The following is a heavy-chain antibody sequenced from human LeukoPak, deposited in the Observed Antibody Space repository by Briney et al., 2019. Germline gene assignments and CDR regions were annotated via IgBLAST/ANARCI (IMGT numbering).Heavy chain of an antibody. V-gene: IGHV3-23*01. D-gene: IGHD3-22*01. Sequence: GGSLRLSCAASGFTFSGYAMTWVRQAPGEGLEWVSSITGSGDYTYYIDSVKGRFTISRDNSKYILYLQMNSLRGEDTALYYCAKDGLYYDGSAHVYYFDYWGQGTLVAVSS. CDR2: ITGSGDYT. J-gene: IGHJ4*02. CDR3: AKDGLYYDGSAHVYYFDY. CDR1: GFTFSGYA.